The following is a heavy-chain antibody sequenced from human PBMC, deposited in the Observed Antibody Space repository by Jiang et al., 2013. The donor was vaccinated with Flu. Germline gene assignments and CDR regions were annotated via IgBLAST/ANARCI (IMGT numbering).Heavy chain of an antibody. CDR2: IYPGDSTT. J-gene: IGHJ4*02. Sequence: PQMPGKGLEWMGMIYPGDSTTTYSPSFQGQVTFSVDKSISTAYLQWSSLKASDTAMYYCARSPDYFDYWGQGTLVTVSS. V-gene: IGHV5-51*01. CDR3: ARSPDYFDY.